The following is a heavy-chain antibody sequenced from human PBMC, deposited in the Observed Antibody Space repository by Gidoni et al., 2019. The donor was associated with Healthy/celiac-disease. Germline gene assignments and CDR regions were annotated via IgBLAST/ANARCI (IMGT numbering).Heavy chain of an antibody. CDR2: INHSGST. CDR3: ARLYYDYVWGSYRYIGFDY. V-gene: IGHV4-34*01. J-gene: IGHJ4*02. Sequence: QVQLQQWGAGLLKPSETLSLTCAVYGGSFSGYYWSWIRQPPGKGLEWIGEINHSGSTNYNPSLKSRVTISVDTSKNQFSLKLSSVTAADTAVYYCARLYYDYVWGSYRYIGFDYWGQGTLVTVSS. D-gene: IGHD3-16*02. CDR1: GGSFSGYY.